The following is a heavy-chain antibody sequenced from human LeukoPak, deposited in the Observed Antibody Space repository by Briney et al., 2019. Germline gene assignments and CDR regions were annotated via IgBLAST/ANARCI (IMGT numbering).Heavy chain of an antibody. CDR3: ARAQYYYESAPRRWFDP. D-gene: IGHD3-22*01. Sequence: ASVKVSCKASGYTFSSYGISWVRQAPGQGLEWMGWISVYNANTDQSKKLQGRVTMTTDTSTSTAYMELRSLRSDDTAVYYCARAQYYYESAPRRWFDPWGQGTLVTVSS. CDR1: GYTFSSYG. V-gene: IGHV1-18*01. J-gene: IGHJ5*02. CDR2: ISVYNANT.